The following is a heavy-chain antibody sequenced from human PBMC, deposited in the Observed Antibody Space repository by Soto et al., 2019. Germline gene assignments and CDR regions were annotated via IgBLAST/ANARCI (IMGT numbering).Heavy chain of an antibody. CDR2: ISPYNGKA. Sequence: QVQLVQSGAEVQKPGASVKVSCKTSGYSFTSNSIGWVRQAPGQGLERMGRISPYNGKAEYEHKCQSRVTVARGTSTSTVLMELMCLTADDKAVYYCAGVVWCLNCCDAFDVWGQGTMVTVSS. J-gene: IGHJ3*01. CDR3: AGVVWCLNCCDAFDV. V-gene: IGHV1-18*01. D-gene: IGHD3-16*01. CDR1: GYSFTSNS.